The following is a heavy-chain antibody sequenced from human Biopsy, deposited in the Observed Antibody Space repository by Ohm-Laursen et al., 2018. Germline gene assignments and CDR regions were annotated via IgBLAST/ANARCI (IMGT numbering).Heavy chain of an antibody. D-gene: IGHD1-26*01. V-gene: IGHV1-69*04. CDR2: INPFTGVT. J-gene: IGHJ3*01. Sequence: SSVKVSCKASGATVTSYAISWVRQAPGQGLEWMGRINPFTGVTNYAQNFQGKVTISADKSPPTVYVELSTLKPDDTAVYYCSTDARWDPSLDAFHVWGQGTQVTVS. CDR1: GATVTSYA. CDR3: STDARWDPSLDAFHV.